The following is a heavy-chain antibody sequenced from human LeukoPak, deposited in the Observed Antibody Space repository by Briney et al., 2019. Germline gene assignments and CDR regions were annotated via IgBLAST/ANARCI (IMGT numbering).Heavy chain of an antibody. Sequence: ASVKVSCKVSGYTLTELSMHWVRQAPGKGLEWVGGFDPEDGETIYAQKFQGRVTMTEDTSTDTAYMELSSLRSEDTAVYYCATLRTVTFRGPNWFDPWGQGTLVTVSS. D-gene: IGHD4-17*01. CDR2: FDPEDGET. CDR3: ATLRTVTFRGPNWFDP. CDR1: GYTLTELS. V-gene: IGHV1-24*01. J-gene: IGHJ5*02.